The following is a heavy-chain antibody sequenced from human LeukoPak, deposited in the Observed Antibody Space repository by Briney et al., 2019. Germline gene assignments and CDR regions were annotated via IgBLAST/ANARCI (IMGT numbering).Heavy chain of an antibody. CDR1: GFTFSSYW. J-gene: IGHJ6*03. CDR3: ARAADYGGYYMDV. V-gene: IGHV3-7*01. Sequence: PGGSLRLSCAASGFTFSSYWMSWVRQAPGKGVEWVANIKQDGSEKYYVDSVKGRFTISRDNAKNSLYLQMNSLRAEDTAVYYCARAADYGGYYMDVWGKGTTVTVSS. D-gene: IGHD4-23*01. CDR2: IKQDGSEK.